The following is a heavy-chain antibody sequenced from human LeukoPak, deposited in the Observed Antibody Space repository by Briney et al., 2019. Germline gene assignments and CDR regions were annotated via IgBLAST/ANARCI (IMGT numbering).Heavy chain of an antibody. J-gene: IGHJ4*02. D-gene: IGHD3-10*01. Sequence: GSLRLSCAASGFTFSSYAMHWVRQAAGKGLEWVAVVSYDGSNKYYADPVKGRFTISRDNSKNTLYLQMNSLRAEDTAVYYCARGSWRLVRGAASFESWGQGTLVTVSS. CDR1: GFTFSSYA. V-gene: IGHV3-30-3*01. CDR2: VSYDGSNK. CDR3: ARGSWRLVRGAASFES.